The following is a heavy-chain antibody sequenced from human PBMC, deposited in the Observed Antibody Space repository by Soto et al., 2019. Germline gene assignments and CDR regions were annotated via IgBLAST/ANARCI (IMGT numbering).Heavy chain of an antibody. V-gene: IGHV4-4*02. D-gene: IGHD1-26*01. J-gene: IGHJ4*02. CDR1: GGSISSSNW. CDR2: IYHSGST. CDR3: ARKVGYSGSYYDY. Sequence: SETLSLTCAVSGGSISSSNWWSWVRQPPGKGLEWIGEIYHSGSTNYNPSLKSRVTISVDKSMNQFSLKLSSVTAADTAVYYCARKVGYSGSYYDYWGQGTLVTVSS.